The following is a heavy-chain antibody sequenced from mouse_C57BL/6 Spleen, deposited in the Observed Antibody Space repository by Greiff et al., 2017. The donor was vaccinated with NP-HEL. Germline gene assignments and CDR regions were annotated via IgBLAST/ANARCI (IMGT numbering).Heavy chain of an antibody. D-gene: IGHD1-1*01. CDR3: ARDYGSSGGFAY. Sequence: EVKLVESEGGLVQPGSSMKLSCTASGFTFSDYYMAWVRQVPEKGLEWVANINYDGSSTYYLDSLKSRFIISRDNAKNILYLQMSSLKSEDTATDYCARDYGSSGGFAYWGQGTLVTVSA. J-gene: IGHJ3*01. V-gene: IGHV5-16*01. CDR1: GFTFSDYY. CDR2: INYDGSST.